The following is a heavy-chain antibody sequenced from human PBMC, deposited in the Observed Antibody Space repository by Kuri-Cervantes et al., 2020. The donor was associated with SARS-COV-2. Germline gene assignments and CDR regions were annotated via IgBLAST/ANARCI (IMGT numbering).Heavy chain of an antibody. Sequence: GESLKISCAASGFIFSSHSMNWVRQAPGKGLEWVSYISSSSSTIYYADSVKGRFTISRDNAKNSLYLQMNSLRAEDTAVYYCTRYSPFRFDSGGYYFLHDAFDIWGQGTMVTVSS. V-gene: IGHV3-48*04. CDR1: GFIFSSHS. CDR3: TRYSPFRFDSGGYYFLHDAFDI. J-gene: IGHJ3*02. CDR2: ISSSSSTI. D-gene: IGHD3-22*01.